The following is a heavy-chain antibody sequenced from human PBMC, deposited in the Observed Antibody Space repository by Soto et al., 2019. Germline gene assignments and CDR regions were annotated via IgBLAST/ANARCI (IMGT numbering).Heavy chain of an antibody. Sequence: GASVKVSCKASGGTFSSYAISWVRQAPGQGLEWMGGIIPIFGTANYAQKFQGRVTITADKSTSTAYMELSSLRSEDTAVYYCARGRRLRFLEWLSVLDYWGQGTLVTVSS. J-gene: IGHJ4*02. CDR3: ARGRRLRFLEWLSVLDY. CDR1: GGTFSSYA. D-gene: IGHD3-3*01. CDR2: IIPIFGTA. V-gene: IGHV1-69*06.